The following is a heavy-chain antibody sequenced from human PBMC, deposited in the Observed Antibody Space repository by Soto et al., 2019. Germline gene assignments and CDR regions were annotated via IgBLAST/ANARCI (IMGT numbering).Heavy chain of an antibody. CDR3: ARGHRGREIVIIAPFDY. CDR1: GGSISSGGYY. D-gene: IGHD3-10*01. V-gene: IGHV4-31*03. Sequence: LSLTCTVSGGSISSGGYYWSWIRQHPGKGLEWIGYIYYSGSTYYNPSLKSRVTISVDTSKNQFSLKLSSVTAADTAVYYCARGHRGREIVIIAPFDYWGQGTLVTVSS. J-gene: IGHJ4*02. CDR2: IYYSGST.